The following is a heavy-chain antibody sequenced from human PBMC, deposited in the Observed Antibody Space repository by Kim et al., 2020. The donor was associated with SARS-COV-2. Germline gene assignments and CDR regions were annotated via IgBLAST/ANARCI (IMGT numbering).Heavy chain of an antibody. Sequence: GGSLRLSCAASGVAFSNYAMIWVRHATGGVMECVVDVIGMSGFCGTIYYADSVKARLTVSRDNHKNTLYTQMNSLRAEDTAIYYCTNGGVGTYYHYFDYWGQGNLVTVS. J-gene: IGHJ4*02. V-gene: IGHV3-23*01. CDR1: GVAFSNYA. CDR3: TNGGVGTYYHYFDY. D-gene: IGHD3-10*01. CDR2: VIGMSGFCGTI.